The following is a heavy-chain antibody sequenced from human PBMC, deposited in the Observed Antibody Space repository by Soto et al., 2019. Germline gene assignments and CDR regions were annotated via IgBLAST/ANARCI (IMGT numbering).Heavy chain of an antibody. D-gene: IGHD6-19*01. J-gene: IGHJ5*02. Sequence: GGSLRLSCAASGFTVSSNYMSWVRQAPGKGLEWVSAISGSGGSTYYADSVKGRFTISRDNSKNTLYLQMNSLRAEDTAVYYCARRREQWLPQNWFDPWGQGTLVTVSS. V-gene: IGHV3-23*01. CDR1: GFTVSSNY. CDR2: ISGSGGST. CDR3: ARRREQWLPQNWFDP.